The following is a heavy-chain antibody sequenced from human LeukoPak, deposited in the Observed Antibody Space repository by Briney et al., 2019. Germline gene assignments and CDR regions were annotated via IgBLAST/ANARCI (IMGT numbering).Heavy chain of an antibody. CDR3: ARDREVGATIHDY. D-gene: IGHD1-26*01. CDR2: IKQDGSDK. Sequence: GVSLRLSCAASGFTFSNYYMSWVRQAPGKGLEWVANIKQDGSDKSYVDSVKGRFTISRDNAENSMYLQMNSLRVEDTAVYFCARDREVGATIHDYWGQGTLVTVSS. J-gene: IGHJ4*02. V-gene: IGHV3-7*01. CDR1: GFTFSNYY.